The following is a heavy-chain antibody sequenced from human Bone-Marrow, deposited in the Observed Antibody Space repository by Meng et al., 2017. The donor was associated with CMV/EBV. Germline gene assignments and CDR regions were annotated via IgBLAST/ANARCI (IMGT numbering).Heavy chain of an antibody. Sequence: QLPFKESGPTLVKTTQTLTLPCTFAGCSLSTSGVGVGWIRQPPGKALEWLALIYWDDDKRYSPSLKSRLTITKDTSKNQVVLTMTNMDPVDTATYYCAHRRGSSKVFDYWGQGTLVTVSS. J-gene: IGHJ4*02. D-gene: IGHD6-6*01. CDR3: AHRRGSSKVFDY. CDR2: IYWDDDK. CDR1: GCSLSTSGVG. V-gene: IGHV2-5*02.